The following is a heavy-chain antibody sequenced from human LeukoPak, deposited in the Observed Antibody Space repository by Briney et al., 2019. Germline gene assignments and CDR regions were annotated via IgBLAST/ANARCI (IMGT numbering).Heavy chain of an antibody. D-gene: IGHD1-26*01. Sequence: GGSLRLSCAASGFTFSNAWLTWVRQAPGKGLEWVGRIKSKTDGGTTDYAAPVQGRFTISRGDSKNTLYLQMNSLKTEDTAVYYCTTYSGSYSFDYWGQGTLVTVSS. CDR1: GFTFSNAW. J-gene: IGHJ4*02. CDR3: TTYSGSYSFDY. CDR2: IKSKTDGGTT. V-gene: IGHV3-15*01.